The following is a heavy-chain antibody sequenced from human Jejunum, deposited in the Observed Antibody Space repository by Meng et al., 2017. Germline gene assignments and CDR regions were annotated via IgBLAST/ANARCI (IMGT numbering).Heavy chain of an antibody. CDR1: GGSISSNDYY. J-gene: IGHJ4*02. Sequence: QVQLQESGPGLVKPSQTLSLTLTVSGGSISSNDYYWSWIRQPPGKGLEWIGYIYYSGSTYYSPSLKSRVTISVDTSANQFSLKLNSVTAADTAVYYCARGPIATAGTAVDYWGQGTLVTVSS. D-gene: IGHD6-13*01. CDR3: ARGPIATAGTAVDY. V-gene: IGHV4-30-4*01. CDR2: IYYSGST.